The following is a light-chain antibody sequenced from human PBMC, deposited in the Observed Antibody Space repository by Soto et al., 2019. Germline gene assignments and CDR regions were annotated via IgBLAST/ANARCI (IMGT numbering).Light chain of an antibody. Sequence: DIQMTQSPSTLSASVGDRVTITCRASQSISSWLAWYQQKPGEPPKLLIYAASTLQSGVPSRFSGSGSGTEFTLTISSLQPEDFATYYCQQANIFPRMFAQGTKVDIK. CDR3: QQANIFPRM. J-gene: IGKJ1*01. V-gene: IGKV1-12*01. CDR1: QSISSW. CDR2: AAS.